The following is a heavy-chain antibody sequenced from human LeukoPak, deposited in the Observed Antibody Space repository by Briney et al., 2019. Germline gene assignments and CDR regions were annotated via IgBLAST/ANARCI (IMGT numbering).Heavy chain of an antibody. Sequence: ASVKVSCKASGYTFTSYGISWVRQAPGQGLEWMGWISAYNGNTNYAQKFQGRVTITADKSTSTAYMELSSLRSEDTAVYYCARAGPTSTIGYCSSTSCPPGNWFDPWGQGTLVTVSS. CDR3: ARAGPTSTIGYCSSTSCPPGNWFDP. CDR2: ISAYNGNT. CDR1: GYTFTSYG. D-gene: IGHD2-2*01. V-gene: IGHV1-18*01. J-gene: IGHJ5*02.